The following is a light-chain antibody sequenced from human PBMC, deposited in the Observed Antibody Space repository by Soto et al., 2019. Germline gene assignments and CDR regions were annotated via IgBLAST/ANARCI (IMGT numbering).Light chain of an antibody. Sequence: CGGNNIGSKSVHWYQQKPGQAPVLVIYYDSDRPSGIPERFSGSNSGNTATLTISRVEAGDEADYYCQVWDSSSDHPDFGTGTKLTVL. CDR2: YDS. CDR3: QVWDSSSDHPD. CDR1: NIGSKS. V-gene: IGLV3-21*04. J-gene: IGLJ1*01.